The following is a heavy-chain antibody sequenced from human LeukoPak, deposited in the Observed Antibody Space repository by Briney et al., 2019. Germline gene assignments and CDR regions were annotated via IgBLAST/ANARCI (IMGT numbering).Heavy chain of an antibody. D-gene: IGHD2-15*01. J-gene: IGHJ3*02. CDR1: GASFKNYA. CDR3: GRVSCGGNCYSLIGTFDI. CDR2: ILPIFGTT. V-gene: IGHV1-69*13. Sequence: SVKVCCTSSGASFKNYAISWVRQAPGQGREWMGGILPIFGTTNYAQKFQARVTITADESTSTAYMEMSSLRSEDTAVYYCGRVSCGGNCYSLIGTFDIWGQGTMVTVSS.